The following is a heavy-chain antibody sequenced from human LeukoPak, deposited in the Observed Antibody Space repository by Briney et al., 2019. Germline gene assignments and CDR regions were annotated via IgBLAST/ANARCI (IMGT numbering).Heavy chain of an antibody. V-gene: IGHV3-48*01. CDR3: AKRIIPRGEIADSSSWGLDAFDI. Sequence: GGSLRLSCAASGFTFSSYNMNWVRQAPGKGLEWVSYISGRSDTIYYADSVKGRFIISRDNARNSLSLQMDSLRVEDTAVYYCAKRIIPRGEIADSSSWGLDAFDIWGQGTMVTVSS. CDR2: ISGRSDTI. J-gene: IGHJ3*02. D-gene: IGHD6-13*01. CDR1: GFTFSSYN.